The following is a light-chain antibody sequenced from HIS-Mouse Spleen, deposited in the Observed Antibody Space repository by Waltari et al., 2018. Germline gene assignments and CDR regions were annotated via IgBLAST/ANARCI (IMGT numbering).Light chain of an antibody. J-gene: IGLJ3*02. CDR3: AAWDDSLSGPV. V-gene: IGLV1-47*01. CDR1: SSNIGSNY. Sequence: QSVLTQPPSASGTPGQRVTISCSGSSSNIGSNYVYWYQQLPGTAPKLLIYRITQRPSGVPDRCSGSKSGTSASLAISGLRSEDEADYYCAAWDDSLSGPVFGGGTKLTVL. CDR2: RIT.